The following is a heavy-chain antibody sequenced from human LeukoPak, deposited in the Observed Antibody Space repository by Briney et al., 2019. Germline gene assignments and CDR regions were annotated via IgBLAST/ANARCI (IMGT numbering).Heavy chain of an antibody. V-gene: IGHV3-48*01. CDR3: ARAPPPYYDILTGYYGEYYFDY. D-gene: IGHD3-9*01. CDR2: ISSSSSTI. J-gene: IGHJ4*02. CDR1: GFTFSSYS. Sequence: PGGSLRLSCAASGFTFSSYSMNWVRQAPGKGLEWVSYISSSSSTIYYADSVKGRFTISRDNAKNSLYLQMNSLRAEDTAVYYCARAPPPYYDILTGYYGEYYFDYWGQGTLVTVSS.